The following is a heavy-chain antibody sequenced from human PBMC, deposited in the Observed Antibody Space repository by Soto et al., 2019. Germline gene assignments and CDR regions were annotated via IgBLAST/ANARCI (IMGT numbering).Heavy chain of an antibody. CDR3: ARDYQMLSSLHGFGA. CDR1: GYTFTRHY. CDR2: INAYSGNT. Sequence: QVQLVQSGAEVKKPGASVKVSCKTSGYTFTRHYVNWVRQAPGQRLEWMGWINAYSGNTDYAPKFQGRVTMTRDTSTSTAYMELRSLRSDDSAVYYCARDYQMLSSLHGFGAWGQGTLITVSS. D-gene: IGHD3-16*02. V-gene: IGHV1-18*01. J-gene: IGHJ5*02.